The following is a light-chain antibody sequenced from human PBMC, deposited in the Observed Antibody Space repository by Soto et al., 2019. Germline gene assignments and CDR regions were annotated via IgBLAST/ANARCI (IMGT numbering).Light chain of an antibody. CDR2: DAS. V-gene: IGKV3-11*01. CDR1: QSVSSY. CDR3: QQRSNSPPYT. J-gene: IGKJ2*01. Sequence: EIVLTQSPATLSLSPGERATLSCRASQSVSSYLAWYQQKPGQAPRLLIYDASNRATGIPARFSGSGSGTDFPLTIGSLEPEDFAVYYCQQRSNSPPYTFGQGTKLEIK.